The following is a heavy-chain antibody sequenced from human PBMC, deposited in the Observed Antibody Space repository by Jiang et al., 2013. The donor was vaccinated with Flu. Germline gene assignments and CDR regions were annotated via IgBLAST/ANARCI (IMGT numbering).Heavy chain of an antibody. CDR1: GFTFSSYA. J-gene: IGHJ4*02. V-gene: IGHV3-23*01. CDR3: AKEGEYCSGGSCSIYRHFDY. Sequence: VQLLESGGGLVQPGESLRLSCATSGFTFSSYAMDWVRQAPGKGLEWVSAISGSGGGTYYADSVKGRFTISRDNSKKTLSLQMNSLRAEDTAVYYCAKEGEYCSGGSCSIYRHFDYWGQGTLVTVSS. CDR2: ISGSGGGT. D-gene: IGHD2-15*01.